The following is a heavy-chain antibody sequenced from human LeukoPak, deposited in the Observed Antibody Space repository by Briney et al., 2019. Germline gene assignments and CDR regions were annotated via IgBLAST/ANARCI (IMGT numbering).Heavy chain of an antibody. Sequence: SETLSLTCTVSCGSISSVSHYWSWIRQPAGKGLEWIGRIHKSGSTNYNPSLKSRVTISVDTSKNQFSLRLSSVTAADTAAYYCARDYGDYGVDYWGQGTLVTVSS. D-gene: IGHD4-17*01. CDR2: IHKSGST. CDR3: ARDYGDYGVDY. J-gene: IGHJ4*02. V-gene: IGHV4-61*02. CDR1: CGSISSVSHY.